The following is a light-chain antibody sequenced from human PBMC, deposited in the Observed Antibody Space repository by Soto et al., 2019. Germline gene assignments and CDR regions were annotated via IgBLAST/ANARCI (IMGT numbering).Light chain of an antibody. CDR2: RNT. CDR3: YSAADDTGF. CDR1: VLARKN. V-gene: IGLV3-27*01. J-gene: IGLJ2*01. Sequence: SYELTQPSSVSVSPGQTARITCSGDVLARKNARWFQHKPGQAPQLVIYRNTERPSGIPERFSASTSGTTATLTISGAHVEDEADYYCYSAADDTGFFGGGTKVTVL.